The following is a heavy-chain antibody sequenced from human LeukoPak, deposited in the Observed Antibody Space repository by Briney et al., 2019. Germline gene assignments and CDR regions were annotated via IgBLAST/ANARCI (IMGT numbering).Heavy chain of an antibody. CDR2: IDWDDDK. J-gene: IGHJ6*02. CDR1: GFSLSTSGMC. D-gene: IGHD3-10*01. Sequence: SGPALVKPTQTLTLTCTFSGFSLSTSGMCVSWIRQPPGKALEWLARIDWDDDKYYSTSLKTRLTISKDTSKNQVVLTMTNMDPVDTATYYCARMPFGEFPWSGSGMDVWGQGTTVTVSS. V-gene: IGHV2-70*11. CDR3: ARMPFGEFPWSGSGMDV.